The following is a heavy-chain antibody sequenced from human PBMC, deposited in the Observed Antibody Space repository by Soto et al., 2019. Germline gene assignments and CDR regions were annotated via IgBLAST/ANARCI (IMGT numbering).Heavy chain of an antibody. Sequence: GGSLRLSCAASGFTFSNYGMHWVRQAPGKGLEWVAIIWYDGSNKYFADYVKGRFTISRDNSKNTLFLQMNSLRAEDTAVYYCAKERSDHRIAAAAMDYWGQGAQVTVSS. V-gene: IGHV3-33*06. D-gene: IGHD6-25*01. CDR3: AKERSDHRIAAAAMDY. J-gene: IGHJ4*02. CDR2: IWYDGSNK. CDR1: GFTFSNYG.